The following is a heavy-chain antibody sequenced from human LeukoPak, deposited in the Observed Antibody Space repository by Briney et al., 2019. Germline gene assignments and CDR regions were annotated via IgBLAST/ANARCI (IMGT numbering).Heavy chain of an antibody. CDR3: ARASGMTTEFDY. V-gene: IGHV1-46*01. CDR2: IHPSGGST. D-gene: IGHD4-11*01. CDR1: GYTFTSYY. J-gene: IGHJ4*02. Sequence: ASVKVSCKASGYTFTSYYMHWVRQAPGEGLEWMVIIHPSGGSTSYAQKFQGRVTMTRDTSTSTVYMELSSLRSEDTAVYYCARASGMTTEFDYWGQRTLVTVSS.